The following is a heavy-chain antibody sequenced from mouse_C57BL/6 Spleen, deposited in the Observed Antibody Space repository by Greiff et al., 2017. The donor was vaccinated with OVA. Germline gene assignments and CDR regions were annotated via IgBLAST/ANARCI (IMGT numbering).Heavy chain of an antibody. Sequence: EVKLQESGPGLVKPSQSLSLTCSVTGYSITSGYYWNWIRQFPGNKLEWMGYISYDGSNNYNPSLKNRISITRDTSKNQFFLKLNSVTTEDTATYYCARRDDYDAAWFAYWGQGTLVTVSA. D-gene: IGHD2-4*01. CDR3: ARRDDYDAAWFAY. CDR1: GYSITSGYY. J-gene: IGHJ3*01. CDR2: ISYDGSN. V-gene: IGHV3-6*01.